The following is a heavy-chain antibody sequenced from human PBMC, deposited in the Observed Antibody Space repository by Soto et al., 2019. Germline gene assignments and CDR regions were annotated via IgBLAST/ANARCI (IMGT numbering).Heavy chain of an antibody. D-gene: IGHD6-19*01. CDR1: GDSISGYC. V-gene: IGHV4-4*07. CDR2: IYASGST. J-gene: IGHJ4*02. Sequence: SETLSLTCTVSGDSISGYCWSWIRQPAGKGLEWIGRIYASGSTISNPSLRSRVALSVDTSKNQFSLKLNSVTAADTAMYYCARSGYSSGWYTAFDSWSQGTLVTVSS. CDR3: ARSGYSSGWYTAFDS.